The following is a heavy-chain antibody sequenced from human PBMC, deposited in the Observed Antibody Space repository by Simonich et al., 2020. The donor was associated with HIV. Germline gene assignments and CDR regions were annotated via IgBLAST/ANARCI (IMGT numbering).Heavy chain of an antibody. Sequence: QVLLQESGPGLVKPSETLSLTCSVSGVSISSSNYYWGWIRQPPGKGLGWIGSIYYSGINYYNSSPKSRGTISVDTSKNQFSLKLIAVTAADTAVYYCARSSWENYFYMDVWGIGTTVTVSS. V-gene: IGHV4-39*01. J-gene: IGHJ6*03. D-gene: IGHD1-26*01. CDR2: IYYSGIN. CDR3: ARSSWENYFYMDV. CDR1: GVSISSSNYY.